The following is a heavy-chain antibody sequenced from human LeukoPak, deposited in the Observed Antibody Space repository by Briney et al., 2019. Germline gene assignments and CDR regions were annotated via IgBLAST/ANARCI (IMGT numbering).Heavy chain of an antibody. Sequence: SETLSLTCTVSGGSISSGDYYWSWIRQPPGKGLEWIGYIYYSGSTYYNPSLKSRATISVDTSKNQFSLKLSSVTAADTAVYYCARKCSSTSCSPFYYYYYMDVWGKGTTVTVSS. D-gene: IGHD2-2*01. CDR2: IYYSGST. CDR1: GGSISSGDYY. J-gene: IGHJ6*03. V-gene: IGHV4-30-4*08. CDR3: ARKCSSTSCSPFYYYYYMDV.